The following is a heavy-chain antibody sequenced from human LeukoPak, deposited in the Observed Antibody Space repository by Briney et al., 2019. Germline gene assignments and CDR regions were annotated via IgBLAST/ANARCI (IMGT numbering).Heavy chain of an antibody. CDR2: IIPIFGTA. CDR3: ARGEPTARLWPY. CDR1: GGTFSSYA. J-gene: IGHJ4*02. Sequence: SVKVSCKASGGTFSSYAISWVRQAPGQGLEWMGGIIPIFGTANYAQKFQGRVTITADESTSTAYMELSSLRSEDTAVYYCARGEPTARLWPYWGQGTLVAVSS. V-gene: IGHV1-69*01. D-gene: IGHD5-18*01.